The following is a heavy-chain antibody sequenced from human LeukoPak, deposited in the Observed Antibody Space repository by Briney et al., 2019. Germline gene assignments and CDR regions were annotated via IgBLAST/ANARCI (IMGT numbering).Heavy chain of an antibody. Sequence: ASVKVSCKASGYTFTSYGISWVRQAPGQGLEWMGWISAYNGNTNYAQKLQGRVTMTTDTSTSTAHMELRSLRSDDTAVYYCARDRRNEWERRGVDYWGQGTLVTVSS. D-gene: IGHD1-26*01. CDR2: ISAYNGNT. J-gene: IGHJ4*02. CDR3: ARDRRNEWERRGVDY. CDR1: GYTFTSYG. V-gene: IGHV1-18*01.